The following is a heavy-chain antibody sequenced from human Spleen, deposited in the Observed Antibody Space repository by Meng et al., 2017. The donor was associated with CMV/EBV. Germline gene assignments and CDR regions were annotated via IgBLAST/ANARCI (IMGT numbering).Heavy chain of an antibody. CDR2: INPNSGGT. CDR1: GHTFNGYY. Sequence: ASVKVSCKASGHTFNGYYIHWVRQAPGQGLEWMGWINPNSGGTNYAQKFQGRVTMTRETSIRTAYMELNTLRSDDTAVYYCTRNYVLNKWFDPWGQGTLVTVSS. V-gene: IGHV1-2*02. J-gene: IGHJ5*02. CDR3: TRNYVLNKWFDP. D-gene: IGHD3-16*01.